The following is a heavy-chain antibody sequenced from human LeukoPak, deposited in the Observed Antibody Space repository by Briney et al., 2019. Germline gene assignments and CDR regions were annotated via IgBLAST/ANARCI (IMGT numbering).Heavy chain of an antibody. D-gene: IGHD4-17*01. CDR3: TTHPDYGDYVPNSWYDY. V-gene: IGHV3-15*01. Sequence: GGSLRLSCAASGFTFSNAWMSWVRQAPGKGLEWVGRIKSKTDGGTTDYAAPVKGRFTISRDGSKNTLYLQMNSLKTEDTAVYYCTTHPDYGDYVPNSWYDYWGQGTLVTVSS. J-gene: IGHJ4*02. CDR1: GFTFSNAW. CDR2: IKSKTDGGTT.